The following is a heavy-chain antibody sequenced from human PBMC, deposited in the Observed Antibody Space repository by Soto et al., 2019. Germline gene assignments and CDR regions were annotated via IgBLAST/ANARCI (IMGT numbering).Heavy chain of an antibody. V-gene: IGHV1-69*13. CDR2: IIPIFGTA. D-gene: IGHD6-19*01. Sequence: GASVKVSCKASGGTFSSYAISWVRQAPGQGLEWMGGIIPIFGTANYAQKFQGRVTITADESTSTAYMELSSLRSEDTAVYYCARGPKAVAENWFDPWGQGTLVTVSS. CDR3: ARGPKAVAENWFDP. J-gene: IGHJ5*02. CDR1: GGTFSSYA.